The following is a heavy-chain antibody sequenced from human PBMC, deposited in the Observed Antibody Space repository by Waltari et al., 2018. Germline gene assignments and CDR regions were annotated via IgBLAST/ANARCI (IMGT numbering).Heavy chain of an antibody. CDR2: FDPEDGET. J-gene: IGHJ4*02. CDR3: ATGLMVQGVIAPLFDY. CDR1: GSTLPDLS. Sequence: QVQLVQSGAEVKKPGASVKVSCKVSGSTLPDLSMHWLRRAPGKGLEWMGGFDPEDGETIYAQKFQGRVTMTEDTSTDTAYMELSSLRSEDTAVYYCATGLMVQGVIAPLFDYWGQGTLVTVSS. V-gene: IGHV1-24*01. D-gene: IGHD3-10*01.